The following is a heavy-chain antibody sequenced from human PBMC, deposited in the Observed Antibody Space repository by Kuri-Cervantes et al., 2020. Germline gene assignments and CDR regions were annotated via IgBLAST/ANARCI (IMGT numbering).Heavy chain of an antibody. J-gene: IGHJ4*02. D-gene: IGHD6-19*01. CDR1: GFTFSSYA. Sequence: GGSLRLSCVASGFTFSSYAMHWVRQAPGKGLEWVAVISYDGSNKYYADSVKGRFTISRDNSKNTLYLQMNSLRAEDTAVYYCAGAVAGTCWGQGTLVTVSS. V-gene: IGHV3-30*07. CDR3: AGAVAGTC. CDR2: ISYDGSNK.